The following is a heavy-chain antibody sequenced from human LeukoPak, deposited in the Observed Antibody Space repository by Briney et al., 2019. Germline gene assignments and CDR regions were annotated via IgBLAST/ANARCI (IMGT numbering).Heavy chain of an antibody. J-gene: IGHJ4*02. V-gene: IGHV3-33*01. CDR1: GFTFSSYG. CDR2: IWYDGSNK. Sequence: GGSLRLSCAASGFTFSSYGMHWVRQAPGKGLEWVAVIWYDGSNKYYADSVKGRFTISRDNSKNTPYLQMNSLRAEDTAVYYCARDAIGKAYFDYWGQGTLVTVSS. CDR3: ARDAIGKAYFDY.